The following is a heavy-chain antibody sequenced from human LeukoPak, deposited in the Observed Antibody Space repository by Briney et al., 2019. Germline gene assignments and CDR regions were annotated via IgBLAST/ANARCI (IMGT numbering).Heavy chain of an antibody. D-gene: IGHD2-2*01. Sequence: SETLSLTCAVNGRTISGYYWRWIREPPGKGLDGIGEINHSGSTNYNPSLKSRVTISVDTSKNQFSLKLSSVTAADTAVYYCAREGKKYCSSTSCNWGQGTLVTVSS. CDR2: INHSGST. CDR1: GRTISGYY. CDR3: AREGKKYCSSTSCN. V-gene: IGHV4-34*01. J-gene: IGHJ4*02.